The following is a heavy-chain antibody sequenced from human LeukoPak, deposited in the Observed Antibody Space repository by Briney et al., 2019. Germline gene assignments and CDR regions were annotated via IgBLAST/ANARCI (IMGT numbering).Heavy chain of an antibody. CDR3: AKDWRAYCGADCYSYFDY. D-gene: IGHD2-21*02. V-gene: IGHV3-30*02. Sequence: GGSLRLSCTASGFTFSSYGMHCVRQAPGKGLEWVAFIRYDGSKKYADTVKGRFTISRDNSKNTLYLQMNSLRAEDTAVYYCAKDWRAYCGADCYSYFDYWGQGTLVTVSS. J-gene: IGHJ4*02. CDR1: GFTFSSYG. CDR2: IRYDGSKK.